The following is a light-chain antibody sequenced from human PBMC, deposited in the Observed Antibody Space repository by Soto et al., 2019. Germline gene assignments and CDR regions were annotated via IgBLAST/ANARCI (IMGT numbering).Light chain of an antibody. CDR2: GAS. CDR1: QSVSSSY. Sequence: DIVLTQSPGTLSLSPGARATLSCRASQSVSSSYLAWYRQKPGQAPRLLIYGASSRATGIPDRFSGSGSGTDFTLTISSLEPEDFAVYYCQQYGSSPLTFGQGTKVDIK. CDR3: QQYGSSPLT. J-gene: IGKJ1*01. V-gene: IGKV3-20*01.